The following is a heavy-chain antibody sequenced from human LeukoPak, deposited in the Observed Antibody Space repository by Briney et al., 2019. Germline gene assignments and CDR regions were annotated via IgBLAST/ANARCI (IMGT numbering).Heavy chain of an antibody. Sequence: GGSLRLSCAASGFTVNNNYMSWVRQAPGKGLEWVSLIYSGGETYYADSVKGRFTISRDNSKNTLYLQMNSLRAEDTAIYYCARILRHYNILTGYLNYYYYYMDVWGKGTTVAVSS. J-gene: IGHJ6*03. CDR1: GFTVNNNY. D-gene: IGHD3-9*01. CDR2: IYSGGET. CDR3: ARILRHYNILTGYLNYYYYYMDV. V-gene: IGHV3-53*01.